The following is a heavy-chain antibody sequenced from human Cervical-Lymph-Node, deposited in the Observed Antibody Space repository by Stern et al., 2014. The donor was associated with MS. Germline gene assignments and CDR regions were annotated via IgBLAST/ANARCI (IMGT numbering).Heavy chain of an antibody. V-gene: IGHV3-7*01. CDR1: GFTFSNYW. CDR2: IKHDGSEK. Sequence: EVQLVESGGGLVQPGESLRLSCAASGFTFSNYWMTWVRQAPGKGLEWVASIKHDGSEKSYVASVKGRLPISREHAKDSLDLPINSLRAEDTAVYDCARAVRELGTWGQGTLVTGSS. CDR3: ARAVRELGT. D-gene: IGHD1-7*01. J-gene: IGHJ5*02.